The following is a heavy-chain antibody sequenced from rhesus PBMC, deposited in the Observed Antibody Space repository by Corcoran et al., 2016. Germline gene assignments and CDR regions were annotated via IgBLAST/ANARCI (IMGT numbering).Heavy chain of an antibody. Sequence: QVQLQESGPGLVKPSETLSLTCAVSGVSISSNYWRWIRPAPGKGLEWIGRIYGSGGSTEYNPSLKRRVTSSTDTSKNQFSRKLSSVTAADTAVYYCASGSGWSSFDYWGQGVLVTVSS. CDR2: IYGSGGST. CDR1: GVSISSNY. V-gene: IGHV4-160*01. J-gene: IGHJ4*01. D-gene: IGHD6S26*01. CDR3: ASGSGWSSFDY.